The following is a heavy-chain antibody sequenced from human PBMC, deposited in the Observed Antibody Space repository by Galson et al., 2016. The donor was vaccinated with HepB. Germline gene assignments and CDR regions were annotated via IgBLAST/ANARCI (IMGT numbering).Heavy chain of an antibody. D-gene: IGHD3-10*01. J-gene: IGHJ4*02. V-gene: IGHV3-53*01. Sequence: SLRLSCAVSGFTVNSNYMTWVRQAPGKGLEWVSVTYSGGSTYYADSVQGRFTVSRDDSKNTLHLQMNCLRVEDTAVYYCARGPVRNWGQGTLVTVSS. CDR1: GFTVNSNY. CDR3: ARGPVRN. CDR2: TYSGGST.